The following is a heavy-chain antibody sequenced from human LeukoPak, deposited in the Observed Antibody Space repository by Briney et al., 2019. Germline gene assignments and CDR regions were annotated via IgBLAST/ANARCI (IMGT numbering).Heavy chain of an antibody. CDR2: ITTSGGST. Sequence: GGSLRLSCAASGFTFSSYAMHWVRQAPGMGLEWVSGITTSGGSTYYADSVKGRFTISRDNSKNTLNLQMNSLRAEDTAVYYCAKKVSSARYLDLWGRGTLVTVSS. V-gene: IGHV3-23*01. CDR3: AKKVSSARYLDL. J-gene: IGHJ2*01. CDR1: GFTFSSYA. D-gene: IGHD6-6*01.